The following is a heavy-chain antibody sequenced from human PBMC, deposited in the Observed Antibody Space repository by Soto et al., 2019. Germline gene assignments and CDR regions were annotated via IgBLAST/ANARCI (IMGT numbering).Heavy chain of an antibody. J-gene: IGHJ5*02. V-gene: IGHV3-23*01. CDR2: MGGSGSGA. CDR1: GFTFKNYA. CDR3: AIDFKMVRRPGNWLDL. Sequence: QPGGSLRLACAASGFTFKNYAMTLVRQAPGKGTELVSSMGGSGSGAHYADSVKGRFTVSRDDSKNTVYLQMNSLRAEDTAVDYCAIDFKMVRRPGNWLDLWGKGPLVAVSS. D-gene: IGHD3-10*01.